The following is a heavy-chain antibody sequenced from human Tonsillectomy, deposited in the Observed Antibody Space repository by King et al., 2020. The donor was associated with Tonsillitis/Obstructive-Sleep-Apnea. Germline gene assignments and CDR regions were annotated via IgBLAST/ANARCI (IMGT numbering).Heavy chain of an antibody. J-gene: IGHJ4*02. Sequence: LQLQESGPGLVEPSETLSLTCTVSSGSITSTTYYWGWIRQPPGKGLEWIGSIFYSGSTYCNPSLKSRVTMSVDASKNQFSLKLNSVTAADTAIYYCASQPSSAWFYFDYWGRGTLVTVSS. CDR1: SGSITSTTYY. D-gene: IGHD6-13*01. CDR3: ASQPSSAWFYFDY. V-gene: IGHV4-39*01. CDR2: IFYSGST.